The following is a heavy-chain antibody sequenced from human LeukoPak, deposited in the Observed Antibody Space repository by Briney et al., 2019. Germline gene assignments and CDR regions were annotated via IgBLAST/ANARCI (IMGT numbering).Heavy chain of an antibody. V-gene: IGHV4-39*01. CDR3: ARSYSGNYYTMGAFDF. J-gene: IGHJ3*01. D-gene: IGHD1-26*01. CDR1: GGSISSSSYY. Sequence: PSETLSLTCTVSGGSISSSSYYWGWIRQPPGKGLEWIGNIHYSGSTYYKPSLKSRVTISVDTSKNQFSLKLSSVTAADTAVFYRARSYSGNYYTMGAFDFWGQGTMVTVAS. CDR2: IHYSGST.